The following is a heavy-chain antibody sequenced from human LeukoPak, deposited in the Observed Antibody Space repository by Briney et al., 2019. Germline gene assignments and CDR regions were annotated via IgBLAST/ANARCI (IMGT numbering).Heavy chain of an antibody. J-gene: IGHJ4*02. V-gene: IGHV3-64*01. D-gene: IGHD3-9*01. CDR2: INSNGDRT. CDR1: GFSFSTYG. CDR3: ARGGRDILTGYFLVNY. Sequence: GGSLRLSCAASGFSFSTYGMHWIRQAPGKGLEYVSAINSNGDRTYYANSVKGRFTISRDNSKNTLYLQMGSLRAEDMAVYYCARGGRDILTGYFLVNYWGQGTLVTVSS.